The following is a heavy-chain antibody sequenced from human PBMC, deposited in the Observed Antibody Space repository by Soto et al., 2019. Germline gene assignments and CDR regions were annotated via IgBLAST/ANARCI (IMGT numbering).Heavy chain of an antibody. Sequence: SETLSLTCAVYGGSFSGYYWSWIRQPPGKGLEWIGEINHSGSTNYNPSLKSRVTISVDTSKNLFSLKLSSVTAADTAVYYCARFSRRDDAFDIWGQGTMVTVSS. CDR2: INHSGST. V-gene: IGHV4-34*01. CDR3: ARFSRRDDAFDI. J-gene: IGHJ3*02. CDR1: GGSFSGYY.